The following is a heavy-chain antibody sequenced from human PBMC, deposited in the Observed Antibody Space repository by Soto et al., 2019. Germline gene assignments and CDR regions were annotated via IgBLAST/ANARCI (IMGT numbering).Heavy chain of an antibody. Sequence: QVQVVQSGAEVKKPGASVKISCKASGYTFTDYYIHWVRQAPGQGLEWMGRINPNSGSTTKAQKFQGRTPMTGDTSTSTAYMEVSSLRPEDTAVYYCTRGRQYYQYAMDVWGQGTTVTVSS. J-gene: IGHJ6*02. V-gene: IGHV1-46*03. CDR2: INPNSGST. CDR1: GYTFTDYY. CDR3: TRGRQYYQYAMDV.